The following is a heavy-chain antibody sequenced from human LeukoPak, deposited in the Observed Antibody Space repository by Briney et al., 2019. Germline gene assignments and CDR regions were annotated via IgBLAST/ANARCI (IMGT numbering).Heavy chain of an antibody. CDR2: FYHSGST. Sequence: SETLSLTCSVSGYSISSGYLWGWLRQPPGKGLEWIGCFYHSGSTYYNPSLKSRVTISVDTSKNQFSLKLSSVTAADTAVYYCARPTYYYDSSGYSYYFDYWGQGTLVTVSS. D-gene: IGHD3-22*01. J-gene: IGHJ4*02. V-gene: IGHV4-38-2*02. CDR3: ARPTYYYDSSGYSYYFDY. CDR1: GYSISSGYL.